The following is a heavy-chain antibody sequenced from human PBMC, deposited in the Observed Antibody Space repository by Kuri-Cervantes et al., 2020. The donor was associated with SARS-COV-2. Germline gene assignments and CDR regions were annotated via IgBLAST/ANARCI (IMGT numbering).Heavy chain of an antibody. D-gene: IGHD5-24*01. V-gene: IGHV3-30*07. Sequence: GESLKISCAASGFTFSSYAMHWVRQAPGKGLEWVAVISYDGSNKYYADSVKGRFTISRDNSKNTLYLQMNSLRAEDTAVYYCARDRGRDGGWFDPWGQGTLVTVSS. CDR2: ISYDGSNK. J-gene: IGHJ5*02. CDR1: GFTFSSYA. CDR3: ARDRGRDGGWFDP.